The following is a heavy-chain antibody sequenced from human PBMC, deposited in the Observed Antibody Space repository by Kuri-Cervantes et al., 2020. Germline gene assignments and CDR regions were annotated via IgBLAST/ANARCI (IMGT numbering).Heavy chain of an antibody. CDR2: IFWDDDK. V-gene: IGHV2-5*02. Sequence: SGPTLVKPTQTLTLTCTFSGFSLTTSRVGVGWIRQPPGKALEWLALIFWDDDKRYSSSLKSRLTISKDTSKNQVVLTMTNMDPVDTATYYCARMESSNSGSYYDHYYYGMDVWGQGTTVTVSS. J-gene: IGHJ6*02. CDR3: ARMESSNSGSYYDHYYYGMDV. D-gene: IGHD1-26*01. CDR1: GFSLTTSRVG.